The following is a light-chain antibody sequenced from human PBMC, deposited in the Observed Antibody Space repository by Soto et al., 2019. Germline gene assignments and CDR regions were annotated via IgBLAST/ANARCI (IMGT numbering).Light chain of an antibody. J-gene: IGLJ2*01. V-gene: IGLV2-14*03. CDR1: TSDVGGYNF. Sequence: QSALTQPASVSGSPGQSITISCTGTTSDVGGYNFVSWYQQHPGSAPKLIIYEVTHRPSGISARFSGSKSGNTASLTISGLQAEDEADYYCSSYAGSNTVVFGGGTKLTVL. CDR3: SSYAGSNTVV. CDR2: EVT.